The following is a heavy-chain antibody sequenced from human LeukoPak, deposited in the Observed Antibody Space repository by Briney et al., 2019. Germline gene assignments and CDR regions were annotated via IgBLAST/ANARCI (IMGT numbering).Heavy chain of an antibody. V-gene: IGHV3-30*03. CDR2: ISYDGSNK. Sequence: PGGSLTLSCAASGFTFSSYGMHWVRQAPGKGLEWVAVISYDGSNKYYADSVKGRFTISRDNSKNTLYLQMNSLRAEDTAVYYCAGGLYYFDYWGQGTLVTVSS. CDR3: AGGLYYFDY. CDR1: GFTFSSYG. J-gene: IGHJ4*02. D-gene: IGHD3-16*01.